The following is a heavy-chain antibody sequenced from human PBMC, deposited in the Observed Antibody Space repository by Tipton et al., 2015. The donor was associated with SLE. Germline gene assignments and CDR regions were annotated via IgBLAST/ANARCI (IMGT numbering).Heavy chain of an antibody. CDR2: ISSDGSNE. CDR1: GFPFGGYA. V-gene: IGHV3-30*04. J-gene: IGHJ3*02. D-gene: IGHD3-9*01. CDR3: ARDLSVGYLDFSGAFDI. Sequence: SLRLSCAASGFPFGGYAVHWVRQAPGKGLEWVAVISSDGSNEYADSVKGRFTISRDNSKNTLYLQMNSLRAEDTAVYYCARDLSVGYLDFSGAFDIWGQGTMVTVSS.